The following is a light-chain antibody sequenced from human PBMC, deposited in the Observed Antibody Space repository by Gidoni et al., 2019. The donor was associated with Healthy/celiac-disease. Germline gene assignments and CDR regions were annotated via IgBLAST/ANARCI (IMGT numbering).Light chain of an antibody. CDR1: QSVSSY. Sequence: EIVLTQSPATLSLSPGERATLSCRASQSVSSYLAWYQQKPGQAPRLLIYDASNRATGIPARFSGIGSGTDFTLTIRSLEPEDFAVYYFQQRSNWPSLTFGGGTKVEIK. CDR3: QQRSNWPSLT. J-gene: IGKJ4*01. V-gene: IGKV3-11*01. CDR2: DAS.